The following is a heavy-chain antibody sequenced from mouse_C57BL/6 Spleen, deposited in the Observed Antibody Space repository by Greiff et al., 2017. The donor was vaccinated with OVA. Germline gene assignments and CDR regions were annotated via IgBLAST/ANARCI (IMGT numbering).Heavy chain of an antibody. V-gene: IGHV2-4*01. Sequence: VKLVESGPGLVQPSQSLSITCTVSGFSLTSYGVHWVRQPPGKGLEWLGVIWSGGSTDSNAAFISRLSISKDNSKSQVFFKMNSLQADDTAIYYCAKGAYDGYAMDYWGQGTSVTVSS. D-gene: IGHD2-12*01. CDR1: GFSLTSYG. CDR3: AKGAYDGYAMDY. J-gene: IGHJ4*01. CDR2: IWSGGST.